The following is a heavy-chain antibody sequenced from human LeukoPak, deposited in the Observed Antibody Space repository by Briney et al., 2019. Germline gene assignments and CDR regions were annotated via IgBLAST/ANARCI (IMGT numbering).Heavy chain of an antibody. CDR1: GYSFASYG. CDR2: ISAYNGNT. CDR3: ARDQAATNTQVRFCLD. D-gene: IGHD3-9*01. V-gene: IGHV1-18*01. J-gene: IGHJ4*02. Sequence: ASVTVSCKASGYSFASYGVTWVRQAPGQGLEWMGWISAYNGNTNFAQKLQGRVTMTTDTSTSTAYMDLRSLRSDDTAVYYCARDQAATNTQVRFCLDWGQGTLVTVSS.